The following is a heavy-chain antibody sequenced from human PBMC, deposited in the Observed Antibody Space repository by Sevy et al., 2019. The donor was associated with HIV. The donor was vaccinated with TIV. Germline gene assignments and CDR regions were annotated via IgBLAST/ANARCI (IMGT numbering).Heavy chain of an antibody. CDR1: GYTFTSYG. Sequence: ASVKVSCKASGYTFTSYGISWVRQAPGQGLEWMGWISAYNGNTNYAQKLQGRVTMTTDTSTSTAYMELRSLRSDDTAVYYCARNSLHYDLWSGYYFKGGEGGYYYYGMDVWGQGTTVTVSS. J-gene: IGHJ6*02. CDR2: ISAYNGNT. CDR3: ARNSLHYDLWSGYYFKGGEGGYYYYGMDV. V-gene: IGHV1-18*01. D-gene: IGHD3-3*01.